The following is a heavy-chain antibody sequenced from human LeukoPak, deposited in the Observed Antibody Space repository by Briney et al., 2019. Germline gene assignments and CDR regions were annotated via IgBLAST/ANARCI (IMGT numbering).Heavy chain of an antibody. V-gene: IGHV3-30*03. D-gene: IGHD2-2*02. CDR3: ASTLGYCSSTSCYTLDP. CDR1: GFTFSSYG. J-gene: IGHJ5*02. CDR2: ISYDGSNK. Sequence: GGSLRLSCAASGFTFSSYGMHWVRQAPGKGLEWVAVISYDGSNKYYADSVKGRFTISRDSSKNTLYLQMNSLRSEDTAVYYCASTLGYCSSTSCYTLDPWDQGTLVTVSS.